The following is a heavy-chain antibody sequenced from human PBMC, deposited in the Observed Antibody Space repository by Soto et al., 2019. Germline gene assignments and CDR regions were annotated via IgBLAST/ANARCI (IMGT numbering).Heavy chain of an antibody. CDR1: GFTFSSYE. D-gene: IGHD4-17*01. J-gene: IGHJ6*02. CDR2: ISSSGSTI. CDR3: ARGSGDYGIYYYGMDV. Sequence: PVGSLRLSCAASGFTFSSYEMNWVRQAPGKGLEWVSYISSSGSTIYYADSVKGRFTISRDNAKNSLYLQMNSLRAEDTAVYYCARGSGDYGIYYYGMDVWGQGTTVTVSS. V-gene: IGHV3-48*03.